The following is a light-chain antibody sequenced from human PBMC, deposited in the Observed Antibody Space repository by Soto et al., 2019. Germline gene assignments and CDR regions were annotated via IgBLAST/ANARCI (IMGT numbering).Light chain of an antibody. CDR1: QDISNS. CDR3: QHYNSLPPT. Sequence: DIKMTQSPSSLSASVGDRVTISCQASQDISNSLSWYQQKPGKAPELLIYDAYNLERGVPSRFSGSGTGTDFTLTISSLQPEDIATYYCQHYNSLPPTFGHGTNVDF. CDR2: DAY. J-gene: IGKJ3*01. V-gene: IGKV1-33*01.